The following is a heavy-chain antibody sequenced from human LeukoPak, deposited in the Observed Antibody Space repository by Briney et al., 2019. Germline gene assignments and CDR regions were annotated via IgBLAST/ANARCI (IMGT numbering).Heavy chain of an antibody. V-gene: IGHV3-53*01. CDR2: FYRGETT. CDR3: AREVVSVPSYFES. Sequence: GGSLRLSCAASGFTVSSSYMYWVRQAPGKGLEWVSFFYRGETTYYAESVRGRFTISRDISKNTLYLLMNSLIPEDTAVYYCAREVVSVPSYFESWGQGTRVTVSS. J-gene: IGHJ4*02. D-gene: IGHD2-15*01. CDR1: GFTVSSSY.